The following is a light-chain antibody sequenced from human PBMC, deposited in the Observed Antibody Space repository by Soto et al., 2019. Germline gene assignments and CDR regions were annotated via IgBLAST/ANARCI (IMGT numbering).Light chain of an antibody. CDR1: QGIGDT. V-gene: IGKV3D-11*01. CDR3: QQRSNWQIT. CDR2: DTS. Sequence: EVVMTQSPATLSVSPGEGVTLSCRASQGIGDTLAWYQHKPGQTPRLLIYDTSTRATGVPARFSGSGSGTEFTLTISSLEPDDFAVYYCQQRSNWQITFGQGTRLEI. J-gene: IGKJ5*01.